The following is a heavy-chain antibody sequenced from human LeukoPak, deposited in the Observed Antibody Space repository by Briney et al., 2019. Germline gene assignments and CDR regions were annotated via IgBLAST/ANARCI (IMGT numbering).Heavy chain of an antibody. CDR2: ISWDGGST. CDR3: AQQLGFYPQFDS. CDR1: GFTFDDYA. D-gene: IGHD6-6*01. J-gene: IGHJ4*02. V-gene: IGHV3-43D*03. Sequence: GGSLRLSCAASGFTFDDYAMHWVRQAPGKGLEWVSLISWDGGSTYYADSVKGRFTISRDNSKNSLYLQMTSLRAEDTALYYCAQQLGFYPQFDSWGQGPLVTVSS.